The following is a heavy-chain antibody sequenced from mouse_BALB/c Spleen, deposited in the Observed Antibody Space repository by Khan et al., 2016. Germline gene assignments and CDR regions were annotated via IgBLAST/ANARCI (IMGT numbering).Heavy chain of an antibody. D-gene: IGHD2-14*01. J-gene: IGHJ4*01. CDR3: AICTVRRGAMDY. Sequence: EVKLLESGPGLVKPSQSLSLTCTVTGYSITSDYAWNWIRQFPGNKLEWMGYISYSGSTSYNPSLTSRISITRATSKHQFFLQLHSVTTEDTATYYCAICTVRRGAMDYWGQGTSVTVSS. CDR1: GYSITSDYA. V-gene: IGHV3-2*02. CDR2: ISYSGST.